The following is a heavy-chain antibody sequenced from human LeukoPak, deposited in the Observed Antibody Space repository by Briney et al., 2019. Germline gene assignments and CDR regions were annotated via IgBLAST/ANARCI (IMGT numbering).Heavy chain of an antibody. CDR2: ISASGGAT. Sequence: GGSLRLSCAASGFTFSSYAMSWVRQAPGKGLEWVSGISASGGATYYADSVKGRFTISRDNSKNTLYLQTNSLRAEDTAVYYCAKKVVPGYFFDYWGQGTLVTVSS. CDR3: AKKVVPGYFFDY. CDR1: GFTFSSYA. J-gene: IGHJ4*02. V-gene: IGHV3-23*01. D-gene: IGHD2-21*02.